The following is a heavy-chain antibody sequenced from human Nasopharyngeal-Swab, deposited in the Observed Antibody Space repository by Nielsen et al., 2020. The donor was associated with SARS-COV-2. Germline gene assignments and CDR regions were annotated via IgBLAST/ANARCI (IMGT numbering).Heavy chain of an antibody. D-gene: IGHD3-3*01. V-gene: IGHV3-11*01. CDR2: ISSSGTKE. J-gene: IGHJ4*02. CDR3: ARQYSFGYYFDY. Sequence: WIRQPPGKGLEWISFISSSGTKEQYRGSVRGRFTISRDNAKNSAYLHMNSLRAEDTAIYYCARQYSFGYYFDYRGQGTLVTVSS.